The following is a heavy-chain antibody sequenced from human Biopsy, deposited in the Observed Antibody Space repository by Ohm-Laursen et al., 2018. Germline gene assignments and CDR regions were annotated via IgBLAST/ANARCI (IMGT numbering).Heavy chain of an antibody. J-gene: IGHJ4*02. CDR1: GFNFDDYA. CDR2: LTWNSGTI. CDR3: VRSLRNYDFLDS. D-gene: IGHD3-16*01. V-gene: IGHV3-9*01. Sequence: SLRLSCAASGFNFDDYAMHWIRQGPGKVLEWVAGLTWNSGTIAYAGSVRGRFTISRDNAKNSLYLQMNNLTSEDTALYYCVRSLRNYDFLDSWGQGTLVSVSS.